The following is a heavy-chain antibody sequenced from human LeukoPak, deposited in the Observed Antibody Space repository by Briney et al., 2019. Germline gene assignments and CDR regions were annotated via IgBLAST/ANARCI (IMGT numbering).Heavy chain of an antibody. CDR2: INHSGST. D-gene: IGHD3-16*02. V-gene: IGHV4-34*01. CDR3: ARADYDYVWGSYRLFDY. J-gene: IGHJ4*02. Sequence: ASETLSLTCAVYGGSFSGYYWSWIRQPPGKGLEWIAEINHSGSTNYNPSLKSRVTISVDTSKNQFSLKLSSVTAADTAVYYCARADYDYVWGSYRLFDYWGQGTLVTVSS. CDR1: GGSFSGYY.